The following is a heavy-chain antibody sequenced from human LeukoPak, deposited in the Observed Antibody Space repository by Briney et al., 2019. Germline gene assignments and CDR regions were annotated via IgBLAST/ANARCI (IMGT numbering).Heavy chain of an antibody. CDR1: GFTFSSYA. D-gene: IGHD6-19*01. J-gene: IGHJ4*02. CDR2: ISGGGGST. V-gene: IGHV3-23*01. CDR3: AKDQEQWLAWGFDY. Sequence: GGSLRLSCAASGFTFSSYAMSWVRQAPGKGLEWVSAISGGGGSTYYADSVKGRFTISRDNSKNTLYLQMNSLRAEDTAVYYCAKDQEQWLAWGFDYWGQGTLVTVSS.